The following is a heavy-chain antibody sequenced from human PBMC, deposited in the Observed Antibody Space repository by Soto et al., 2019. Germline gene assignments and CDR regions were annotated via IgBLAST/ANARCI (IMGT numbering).Heavy chain of an antibody. D-gene: IGHD1-26*01. CDR3: GRGRSGQIVVFY. CDR2: IGPESGAT. J-gene: IGHJ4*02. V-gene: IGHV1-18*01. CDR1: GYTFTSYG. Sequence: GASVKVSCKASGYTFTSYGISWVRQAPGQGPEWMGEIGPESGATRYAQKFQGRVTMTRDTSVTTVYMELKNLSPDDTAVYYCGRGRSGQIVVFYWGQGTPVTVSS.